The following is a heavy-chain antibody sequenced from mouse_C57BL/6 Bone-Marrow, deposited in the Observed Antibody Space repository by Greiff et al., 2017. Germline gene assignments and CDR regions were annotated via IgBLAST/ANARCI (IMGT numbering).Heavy chain of an antibody. CDR3: ERRDGYYAMDY. Sequence: GGGLVQPKGSLKLSCAVPGFCFNPYAMNWVRQAPGKGLAWVARLRSKSNNYATYYADSVKDRFTIARDDSESMLYLQMNNLKTEDTAVYYCERRDGYYAMDYWGQGTSVTVSS. D-gene: IGHD2-3*01. J-gene: IGHJ4*01. V-gene: IGHV10-1*01. CDR2: LRSKSNNYAT. CDR1: GFCFNPYA.